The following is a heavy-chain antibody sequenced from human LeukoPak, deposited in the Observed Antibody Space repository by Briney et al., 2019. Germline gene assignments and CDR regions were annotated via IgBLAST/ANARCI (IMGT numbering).Heavy chain of an antibody. Sequence: GGSLRLSCAASGFSFSNYWIHWVRQAPGKGLEWVSYISSSGTTKYCADSVKGRFTISRDNAKNSLHLQMNSLRAEDTAVYYCAREGKPTDGYTGAFDNWGQGTLVTVSS. V-gene: IGHV3-48*04. CDR2: ISSSGTTK. J-gene: IGHJ4*02. CDR3: AREGKPTDGYTGAFDN. CDR1: GFSFSNYW. D-gene: IGHD5-24*01.